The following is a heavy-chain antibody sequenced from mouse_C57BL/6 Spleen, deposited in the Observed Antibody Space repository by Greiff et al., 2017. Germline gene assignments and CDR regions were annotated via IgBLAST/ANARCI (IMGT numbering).Heavy chain of an antibody. CDR1: GFTFSDYG. Sequence: EVKLVESGGGLVKPGGSLKLSCAASGFTFSDYGMHWVRQAPEKGLEWVAYISSGSSTIYYADTVKGRFTISRDNAKNTLFLQMTSLRSEDTAMYYCARGGLLPYFDVWGTGTTVTVSS. CDR2: ISSGSSTI. J-gene: IGHJ1*03. V-gene: IGHV5-17*01. CDR3: ARGGLLPYFDV. D-gene: IGHD2-3*01.